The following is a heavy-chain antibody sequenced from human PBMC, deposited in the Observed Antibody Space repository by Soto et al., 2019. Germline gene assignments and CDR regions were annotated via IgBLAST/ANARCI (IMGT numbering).Heavy chain of an antibody. Sequence: QLLESGGGLVQPGGSLRLSCAASGFTFSSYALSWVRQAPGKGLEWVSGISGSSGRTNYADSVKGRFTISRDNPKNTLFLQMDSLRVEDTAVYCCAKELWFGELIYYYMDVWGKGTTVTVSS. CDR3: AKELWFGELIYYYMDV. D-gene: IGHD3-10*01. J-gene: IGHJ6*03. V-gene: IGHV3-23*01. CDR1: GFTFSSYA. CDR2: ISGSSGRT.